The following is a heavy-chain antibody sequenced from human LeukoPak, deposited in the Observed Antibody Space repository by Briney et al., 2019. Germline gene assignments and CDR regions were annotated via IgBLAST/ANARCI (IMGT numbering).Heavy chain of an antibody. CDR3: ARDPYGYNVY. CDR2: IKQDGSEK. D-gene: IGHD5-24*01. V-gene: IGHV3-7*04. Sequence: GGSLRLSCVASGFAFRNNAMSWVRQAPGKGLEWVANIKQDGSEKYYVDSVKGRFTISRDNAKNSVYLQMNSLRAEDTAVYYCARDPYGYNVYWGQGTLVTVSS. J-gene: IGHJ4*02. CDR1: GFAFRNNA.